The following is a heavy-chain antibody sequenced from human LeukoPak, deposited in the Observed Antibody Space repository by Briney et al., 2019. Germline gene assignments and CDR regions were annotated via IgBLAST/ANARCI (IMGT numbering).Heavy chain of an antibody. CDR3: ARDGTGSGFDY. D-gene: IGHD1-7*01. CDR2: IWYDGSIK. CDR1: GFCSSSYG. V-gene: IGHV3-33*01. J-gene: IGHJ4*02. Sequence: PGRSLRLSCAAPGFCSSSYGMHWVRQAPGKGLEWVAVIWYDGSIKYYADSVKGRFTISRDNSKNTLYLQMNSLRAEDTGVYYCARDGTGSGFDYWGQGTLVTVSS.